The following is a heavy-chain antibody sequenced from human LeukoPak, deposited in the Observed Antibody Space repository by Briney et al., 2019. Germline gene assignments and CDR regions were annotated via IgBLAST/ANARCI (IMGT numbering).Heavy chain of an antibody. J-gene: IGHJ4*02. CDR1: GGSISSGDYY. Sequence: PSETLSLTCTVSGGSISSGDYYWSWIRQPPGKGLEWIGYIYYSGSTYYNPSLKSRVTISVDKSKNQFSLKLSSVTAADTAVYYCARVVTAARGSTNFDYWGQGTLVTVSS. V-gene: IGHV4-30-4*01. CDR2: IYYSGST. CDR3: ARVVTAARGSTNFDY. D-gene: IGHD3-10*01.